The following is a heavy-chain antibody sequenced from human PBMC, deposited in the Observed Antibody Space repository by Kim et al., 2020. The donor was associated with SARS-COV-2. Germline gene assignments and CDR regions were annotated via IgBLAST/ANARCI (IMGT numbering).Heavy chain of an antibody. J-gene: IGHJ4*02. D-gene: IGHD3-10*01. Sequence: GGSLRLSCAASGFTFSSYAMHWVRQAPGKGLEWVAVISYDGSNKYYADSVKGRFTISRDNSKNTLYLQMNSLRAEDTAVYYCARNGPAFDYWGQGTMVTVSS. CDR3: ARNGPAFDY. CDR1: GFTFSSYA. CDR2: ISYDGSNK. V-gene: IGHV3-30*04.